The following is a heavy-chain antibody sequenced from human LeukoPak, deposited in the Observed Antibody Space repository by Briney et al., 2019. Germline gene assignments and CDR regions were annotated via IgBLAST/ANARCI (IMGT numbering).Heavy chain of an antibody. CDR2: ISSSSSYI. J-gene: IGHJ4*02. V-gene: IGHV3-21*01. D-gene: IGHD3-22*01. CDR3: ARGLYYYDSSGYSDY. CDR1: GFTFSSYS. Sequence: PGGSLRLSCAASGFTFSSYSMNWVRQAPGKGLEWVSSISSSSSYIYYADSVKGRFTISRDNAKNSLYLQMNSLRAEDTAVYYCARGLYYYDSSGYSDYWGQGTLVTVSS.